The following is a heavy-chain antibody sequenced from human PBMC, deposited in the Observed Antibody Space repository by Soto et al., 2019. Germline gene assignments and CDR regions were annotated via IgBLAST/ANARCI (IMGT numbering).Heavy chain of an antibody. D-gene: IGHD1-26*01. CDR3: ARGWGEVGVTTTQAY. CDR1: GGTFSRYA. J-gene: IGHJ4*02. V-gene: IGHV1-69*01. CDR2: IIPLFGTA. Sequence: QVQLVQSGAEVKKPGSSVKVSLKASGGTFSRYAISWVRQAPGQGLEWMGGIIPLFGTANYAQKFQGRVTITADESESTAYMELSRLRFEDTAVYYCARGWGEVGVTTTQAYWGQVTLVTVSS.